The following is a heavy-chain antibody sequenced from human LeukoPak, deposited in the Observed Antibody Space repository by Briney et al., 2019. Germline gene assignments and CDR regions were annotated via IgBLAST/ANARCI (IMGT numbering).Heavy chain of an antibody. Sequence: PSETLSLTCTVSGGSISSYYWSWIRQPPGKGLEWIGQIFYSGSTNYNPSLKSRVTISVDTSKNQFSLNLSSVTTADTAVYYCARGMDLTMFWSGYWFDPWGQGTLVIVSS. CDR3: ARGMDLTMFWSGYWFDP. CDR2: IFYSGST. CDR1: GGSISSYY. V-gene: IGHV4-59*01. D-gene: IGHD3-3*01. J-gene: IGHJ5*02.